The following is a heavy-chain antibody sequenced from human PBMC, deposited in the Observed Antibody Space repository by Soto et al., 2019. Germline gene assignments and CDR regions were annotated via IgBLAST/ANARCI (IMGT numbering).Heavy chain of an antibody. Sequence: GGSLRLSCAASGFTFSSYSMNWVRQAPGKGLEWVSSISSSSSYIYYADSVKGRFTISRDNAKNSLYLQMNSLRAEDTAVYYCASLHGDYEGLFYYYYYMDVWGKGTTVTVSS. CDR1: GFTFSSYS. CDR3: ASLHGDYEGLFYYYYYMDV. D-gene: IGHD4-17*01. J-gene: IGHJ6*03. CDR2: ISSSSSYI. V-gene: IGHV3-21*01.